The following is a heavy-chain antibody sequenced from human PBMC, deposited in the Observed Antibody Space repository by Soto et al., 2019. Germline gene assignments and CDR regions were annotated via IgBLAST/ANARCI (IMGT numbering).Heavy chain of an antibody. D-gene: IGHD4-17*01. V-gene: IGHV2-5*02. CDR2: IYWDDDK. J-gene: IGHJ4*02. CDR3: AHYRIFGEYMYYFDS. CDR1: GFSLSTSRVG. Sequence: QITLKESGPTLVKPTQTLTLTCTFSGFSLSTSRVGVGWIRQPPGKALEWLALIYWDDDKRYSPSLKTRLTTTKHTSKHPMVLTMTNMDPVDTATYYCAHYRIFGEYMYYFDSWGQGTLVTVSS.